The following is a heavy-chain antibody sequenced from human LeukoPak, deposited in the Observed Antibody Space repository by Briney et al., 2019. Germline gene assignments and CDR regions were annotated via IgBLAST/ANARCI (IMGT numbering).Heavy chain of an antibody. V-gene: IGHV3-30-3*01. CDR1: GFTFSSYA. J-gene: IGHJ5*02. Sequence: PGGSLRLSCAASGFTFSSYAMDWVCQAPGKGLEWVAVVSYDETKKDYADSVKGRFTISRDNSKNTLYLQMNSLRAEDTAVYYCARGLAVAGVLGGNWFDPWGQGTLVTVSS. CDR2: VSYDETKK. CDR3: ARGLAVAGVLGGNWFDP. D-gene: IGHD6-19*01.